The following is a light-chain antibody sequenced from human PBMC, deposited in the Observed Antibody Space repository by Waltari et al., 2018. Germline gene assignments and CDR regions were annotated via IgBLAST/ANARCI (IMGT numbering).Light chain of an antibody. CDR1: NSDIGGYKY. J-gene: IGLJ3*02. CDR3: TSYTTSHTAYWV. V-gene: IGLV2-14*03. Sequence: QSALTQPASVSGSPGQSITISCSGTNSDIGGYKYVSWYQQHPGKAPNLIIYDVTNRPSGISHRFSGSKSGITAALTISGLQAEDEGDYYCTSYTTSHTAYWVFGGGTRLTVL. CDR2: DVT.